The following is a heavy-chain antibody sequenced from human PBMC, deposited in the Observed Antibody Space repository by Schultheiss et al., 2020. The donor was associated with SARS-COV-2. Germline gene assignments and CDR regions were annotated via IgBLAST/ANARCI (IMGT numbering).Heavy chain of an antibody. D-gene: IGHD5-12*01. CDR3: ARSGPEYFQH. V-gene: IGHV4-59*12. J-gene: IGHJ1*01. CDR2: IYHSGST. CDR1: GGSISSYY. Sequence: SETLSLTCTVSGGSISSYYWSWIRQPPGKGLEWIGEIYHSGSTNYNPSLKSRVTISVDKSKNQFSLKLSSVTAADTAVYYCARSGPEYFQHWGQGTLVTVSS.